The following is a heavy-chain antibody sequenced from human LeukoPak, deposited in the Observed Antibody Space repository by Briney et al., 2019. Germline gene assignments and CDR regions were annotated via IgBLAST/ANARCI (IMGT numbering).Heavy chain of an antibody. Sequence: ASATVSCKASGYTFTTYDINWVRQATGQGLEWMGWMNPNSGNTGYAQKFQGRVTMTRTTSISTAYMELSSLRSEDPAVYYCARGRRRDYGGNGYWGQGTLVTVSS. J-gene: IGHJ4*02. D-gene: IGHD4-23*01. V-gene: IGHV1-8*01. CDR2: MNPNSGNT. CDR3: ARGRRRDYGGNGY. CDR1: GYTFTTYD.